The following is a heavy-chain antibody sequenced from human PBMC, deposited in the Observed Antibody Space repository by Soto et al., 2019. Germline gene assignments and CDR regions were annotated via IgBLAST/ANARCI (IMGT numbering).Heavy chain of an antibody. Sequence: VQLLESGGGLVQPGGSLRVSCAASGSSFSNYAMGWVRQAPGKGPEWVSVISGSGETTHYAESVKGRFTISRDNFKKTLYLQLISLRAEVTAVYSGAKGHGELFYVAFDFWGKGTLVTVSS. V-gene: IGHV3-23*01. CDR2: ISGSGETT. J-gene: IGHJ4*02. D-gene: IGHD3-10*01. CDR1: GSSFSNYA. CDR3: AKGHGELFYVAFDF.